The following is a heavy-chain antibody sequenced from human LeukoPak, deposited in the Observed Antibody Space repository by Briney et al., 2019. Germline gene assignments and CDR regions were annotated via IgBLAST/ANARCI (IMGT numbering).Heavy chain of an antibody. CDR1: GGTFSSYA. J-gene: IGHJ6*03. D-gene: IGHD4-23*01. CDR3: ARNGGSGYYSYYYMDV. CDR2: ISAYNGNT. Sequence: ASVKVSCKASGGTFSSYAISWVRQAPGQGLEWMGWISAYNGNTNYAQKLQGRVTMTTDTSTSTAYMELRSLRSDDTAVYYCARNGGSGYYSYYYMDVWGKGTTVTISS. V-gene: IGHV1-18*01.